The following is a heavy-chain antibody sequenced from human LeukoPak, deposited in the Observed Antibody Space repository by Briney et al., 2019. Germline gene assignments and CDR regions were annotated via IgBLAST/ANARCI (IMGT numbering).Heavy chain of an antibody. V-gene: IGHV1-2*02. CDR2: INPNSGGT. Sequence: GASVKVSCKASGYTFTGYYMHWVRQAPGQGLEWMGWINPNSGGTNYAQKFQGRVTMTRDTSISTAYTELSRLRSDDTAVYYCATEILWFGDRAGLRWFDPWGQGTLVTVSS. CDR1: GYTFTGYY. D-gene: IGHD3-10*01. J-gene: IGHJ5*02. CDR3: ATEILWFGDRAGLRWFDP.